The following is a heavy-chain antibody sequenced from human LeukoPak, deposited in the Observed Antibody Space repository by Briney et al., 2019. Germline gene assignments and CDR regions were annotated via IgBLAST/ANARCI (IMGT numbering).Heavy chain of an antibody. J-gene: IGHJ4*02. CDR1: GVSISSYY. Sequence: SETLSLTCTVSGVSISSYYWSWVRQPPGKGLEWIGYIDYSGSANYTPSVKSRVTISVDTSKNQFSLKLSSVTAANTAVYYCAIHTSGWYPYFDYGGQGNLVTVS. D-gene: IGHD6-19*01. V-gene: IGHV4-59*01. CDR3: AIHTSGWYPYFDY. CDR2: IDYSGSA.